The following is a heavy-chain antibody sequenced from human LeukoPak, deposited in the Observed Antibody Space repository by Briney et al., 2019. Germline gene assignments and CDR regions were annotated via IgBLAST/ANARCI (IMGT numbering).Heavy chain of an antibody. CDR2: IFSNDEK. CDR3: ARIIGSTSSPLYYFDY. CDR1: GFSLSNARMG. D-gene: IGHD2/OR15-2a*01. J-gene: IGHJ4*02. V-gene: IGHV2-26*02. Sequence: ESGPTLVNPTETLTLTCTVSGFSLSNARMGVSWIRQPPGKALEWLAHIFSNDEKSYSTSLKSRLTISKDTSKSQVVLTMTNMDPVDSATYYCARIIGSTSSPLYYFDYWGQGTLVTVSS.